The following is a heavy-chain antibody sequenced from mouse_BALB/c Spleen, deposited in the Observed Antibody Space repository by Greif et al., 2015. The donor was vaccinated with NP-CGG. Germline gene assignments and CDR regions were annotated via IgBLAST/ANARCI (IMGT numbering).Heavy chain of an antibody. V-gene: IGHV1S81*02. J-gene: IGHJ4*01. Sequence: QVHVKQSGAELVKPGASVKLSCKASGYTFTSYYMYWVKQRPGQGLEWIGEISPSNGGTNFNEKFKSKATLTVDKSSSTAYMQLSSLTSEDSAVYYCTRYGYCAMDYWGQGTSVTVSS. CDR3: TRYGYCAMDY. CDR2: ISPSNGGT. D-gene: IGHD1-1*02. CDR1: GYTFTSYY.